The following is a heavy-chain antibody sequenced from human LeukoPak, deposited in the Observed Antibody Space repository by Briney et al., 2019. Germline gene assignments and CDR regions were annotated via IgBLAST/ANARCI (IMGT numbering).Heavy chain of an antibody. Sequence: GGSLRLSCAASGFTFSSYWMSWVRQAPGKGLEWVANIKQDGSEKYYVDSVKGRFTISRDNAKNSLYLQMNSLRAEDTAVYYCARERGNHNWNFEGEGDAFDIWGQGTMVTVSS. CDR2: IKQDGSEK. V-gene: IGHV3-7*01. CDR1: GFTFSSYW. J-gene: IGHJ3*02. CDR3: ARERGNHNWNFEGEGDAFDI. D-gene: IGHD1-1*01.